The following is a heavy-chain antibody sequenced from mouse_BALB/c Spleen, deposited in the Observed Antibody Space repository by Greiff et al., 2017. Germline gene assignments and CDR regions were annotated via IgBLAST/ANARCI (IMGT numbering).Heavy chain of an antibody. J-gene: IGHJ4*01. Sequence: EVKVVESGGGLVQPGGSRKLSCAASGFTFSSFGMHWVRQAPEKGLEWVAYISSGSSTIYYADTVKGRFTISRDNPKNTLFLQMTSLRSEDTAMYYCARLGYWGQGTSVTVSS. CDR1: GFTFSSFG. V-gene: IGHV5-17*02. CDR2: ISSGSSTI. CDR3: ARLGY.